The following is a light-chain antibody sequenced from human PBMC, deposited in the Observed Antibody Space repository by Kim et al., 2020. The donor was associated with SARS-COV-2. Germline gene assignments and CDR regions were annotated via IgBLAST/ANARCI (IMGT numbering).Light chain of an antibody. V-gene: IGKV3-11*01. J-gene: IGKJ4*01. Sequence: LSPGERAALSCRASQSVVTDLAWYQQKPGQPPRLLIYDTSNRASGIPARFSGSGSGTDFTLTSSSLGPEDVAIYYCLQRWRWPLTFGGGTKVDIK. CDR3: LQRWRWPLT. CDR1: QSVVTD. CDR2: DTS.